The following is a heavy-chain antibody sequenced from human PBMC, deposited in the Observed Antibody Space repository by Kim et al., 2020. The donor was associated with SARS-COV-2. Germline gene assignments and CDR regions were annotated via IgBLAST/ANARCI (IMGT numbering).Heavy chain of an antibody. CDR1: GGSFSGYY. V-gene: IGHV4-34*01. Sequence: SETLSLTCAVYGGSFSGYYWSWIRQPPGKGLEWIGEINHSGSTNYNPSLKSRVTISVDTSKNQFSLKLSSVTAADTAVYYCARGYSYDFWSGYYTGRVGSAHFGYWGQGTLVTVSS. D-gene: IGHD3-3*01. CDR2: INHSGST. J-gene: IGHJ4*02. CDR3: ARGYSYDFWSGYYTGRVGSAHFGY.